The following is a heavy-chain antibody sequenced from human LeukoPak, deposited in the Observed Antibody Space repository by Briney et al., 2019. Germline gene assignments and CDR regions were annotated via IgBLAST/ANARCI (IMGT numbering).Heavy chain of an antibody. V-gene: IGHV1-46*01. J-gene: IGHJ2*01. CDR3: ATRRQGSGSYYKNWYFDL. Sequence: ASVKVSCKAFGYTFTSNYMHWVRQAPGQGLEWMGIINPSGGSTSYAQKFQGRVTMTRDMSTSTVYMELSSLRSEDTAVYYCATRRQGSGSYYKNWYFDLWGRGTLVTVSS. CDR2: INPSGGST. D-gene: IGHD3-10*01. CDR1: GYTFTSNY.